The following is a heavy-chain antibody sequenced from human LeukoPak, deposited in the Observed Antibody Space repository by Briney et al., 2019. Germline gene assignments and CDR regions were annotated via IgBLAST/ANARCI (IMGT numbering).Heavy chain of an antibody. CDR3: ARASSTVTHNWFDP. D-gene: IGHD4-17*01. CDR1: GGSISSGGYY. CDR2: IYYSGST. J-gene: IGHJ5*02. V-gene: IGHV4-31*03. Sequence: SETLSLTCTVSGGSISSGGYYWSWIRQHPGKGLEWIGYIYYSGSTYYNPSLKGRVTISVDTSKNQFSLKLSSVTAADTAVYYCARASSTVTHNWFDPWGQGTLVTVSS.